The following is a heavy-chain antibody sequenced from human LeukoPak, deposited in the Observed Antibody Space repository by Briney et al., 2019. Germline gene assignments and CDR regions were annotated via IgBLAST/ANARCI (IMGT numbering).Heavy chain of an antibody. V-gene: IGHV4-4*01. CDR1: GGSSSSSNW. Sequence: SGTLSLTCAVSGGSSSSSNWWNWVRQPPGKGLEWIGEIDHSGRTNYNPSLKSRVTISVDKSKNQISLKLSSVTAADTAVYCCASKEYYYYGMDVWGQGTTVTVSS. J-gene: IGHJ6*01. CDR3: ASKEYYYYGMDV. CDR2: IDHSGRT.